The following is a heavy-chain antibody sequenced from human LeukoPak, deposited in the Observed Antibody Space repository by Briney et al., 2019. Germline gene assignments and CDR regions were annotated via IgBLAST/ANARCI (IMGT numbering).Heavy chain of an antibody. CDR2: IRSSSSTI. J-gene: IGHJ4*02. D-gene: IGHD2-2*01. Sequence: PGGSLRLSCAASGFTFSDYYMSWVRQAPGKGLEWISYIRSSSSTIYYADSVKGRFTISRDNVKNSVYLQMNSLRAEDTAVYYCARDSADCSSITCFPGDYWGQGTLVTVSS. CDR3: ARDSADCSSITCFPGDY. V-gene: IGHV3-11*04. CDR1: GFTFSDYY.